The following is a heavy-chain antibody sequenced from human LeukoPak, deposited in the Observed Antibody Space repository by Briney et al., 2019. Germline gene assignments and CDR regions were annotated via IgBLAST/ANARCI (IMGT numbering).Heavy chain of an antibody. V-gene: IGHV1-18*01. CDR1: GYTFTSYG. J-gene: IGHJ4*02. D-gene: IGHD3-22*01. Sequence: ASVKVSCKASGYTFTSYGISWVRQAPGQGLEWMGWISAYNDNTNYAQKLQGRVTMTTDTSTSTAYMELRSLRSDDTAVYYCARDSYYDSSGYYSAPYDYWGQGTLVTVSS. CDR3: ARDSYYDSSGYYSAPYDY. CDR2: ISAYNDNT.